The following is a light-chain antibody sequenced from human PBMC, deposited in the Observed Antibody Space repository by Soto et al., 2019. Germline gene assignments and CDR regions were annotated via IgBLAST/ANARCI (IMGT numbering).Light chain of an antibody. J-gene: IGLJ1*01. CDR2: EVS. CDR3: VSFAGGTYV. CDR1: SSDVGGYHY. V-gene: IGLV2-14*01. Sequence: QSVLTQPASVSGSPGQSITISCTGTSSDVGGYHYVSWYQHHPGKAPKLMLYEVSSRPSGVSNRFSGSKSGNTASLTISGLQTEDEADYYCVSFAGGTYVFGTGTKVTVL.